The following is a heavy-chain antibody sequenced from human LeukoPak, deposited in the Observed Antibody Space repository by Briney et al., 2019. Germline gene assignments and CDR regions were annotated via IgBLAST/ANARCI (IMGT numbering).Heavy chain of an antibody. D-gene: IGHD3-22*01. CDR1: GFTFSSYA. J-gene: IGHJ6*02. Sequence: GGSLRLSCAASGFTFSSYAMHWVRQAPGKGLEWVAVISYDGSNKYYADSVKGRFTISRDNSKNTLYLQMNSLRAEDTAVYYCAKDYDYYDSSGPQYYYYYGMDVWGQGTTVTVSS. V-gene: IGHV3-30-3*01. CDR3: AKDYDYYDSSGPQYYYYYGMDV. CDR2: ISYDGSNK.